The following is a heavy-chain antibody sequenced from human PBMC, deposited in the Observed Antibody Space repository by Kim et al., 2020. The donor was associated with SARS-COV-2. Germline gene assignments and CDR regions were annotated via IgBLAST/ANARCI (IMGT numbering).Heavy chain of an antibody. CDR3: ARVVGRLLWFGELLPHHFDY. V-gene: IGHV4-59*01. Sequence: SETLSLTCTVSGGSISSYYWSWIRQPPGKGLEWIGYIYYSGSTNYNPSLKSRVTISVDTSKNQFSLKLSSVTAADTAVYYCARVVGRLLWFGELLPHHFDYWGQGTLVTVSS. J-gene: IGHJ4*02. CDR2: IYYSGST. D-gene: IGHD3-10*01. CDR1: GGSISSYY.